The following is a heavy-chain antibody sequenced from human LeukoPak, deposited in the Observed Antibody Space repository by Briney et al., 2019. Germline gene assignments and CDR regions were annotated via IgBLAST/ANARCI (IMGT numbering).Heavy chain of an antibody. Sequence: ASVKVSCKASGGTFSSYAISWVRQAPGQGLEWMGGIIPIFGTANYAQKFQGRVTITTDESTSTAYMELSRLRCEDTAVYYCALGPADWSGGSFYPGPFDYWGQGTLVTVSS. CDR1: GGTFSSYA. J-gene: IGHJ4*02. CDR3: ALGPADWSGGSFYPGPFDY. V-gene: IGHV1-69*05. CDR2: IIPIFGTA. D-gene: IGHD2-15*01.